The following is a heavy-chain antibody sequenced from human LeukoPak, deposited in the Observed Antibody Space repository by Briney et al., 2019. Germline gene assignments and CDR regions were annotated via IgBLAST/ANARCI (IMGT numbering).Heavy chain of an antibody. CDR2: INAGNGNT. J-gene: IGHJ4*02. D-gene: IGHD6-13*01. Sequence: ASVKVSCKASGYTFTSYAMHWVRQAPGQRLEWMGWINAGNGNTKYSQKFQGRVTITRDTSASTAYMVLSSLRSEDTAVYYCARVFMAAAGYGSFDYWGQGTLVTVSS. CDR1: GYTFTSYA. CDR3: ARVFMAAAGYGSFDY. V-gene: IGHV1-3*01.